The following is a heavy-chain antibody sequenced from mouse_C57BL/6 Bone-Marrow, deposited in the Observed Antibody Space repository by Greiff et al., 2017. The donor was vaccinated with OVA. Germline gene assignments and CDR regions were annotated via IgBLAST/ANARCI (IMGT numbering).Heavy chain of an antibody. D-gene: IGHD2-4*01. V-gene: IGHV1-82*01. J-gene: IGHJ2*01. Sequence: QVQLQPSGPELVKPGASVKISCKASGYAFSSSWMNWVKQRPGKGLEWIGRIYPGDGDTNYNGKFKGKATLTADKSSSTAYMQLSSLTSEDSAVYFCARHYDYEDYWGQGTTLTVSS. CDR3: ARHYDYEDY. CDR2: IYPGDGDT. CDR1: GYAFSSSW.